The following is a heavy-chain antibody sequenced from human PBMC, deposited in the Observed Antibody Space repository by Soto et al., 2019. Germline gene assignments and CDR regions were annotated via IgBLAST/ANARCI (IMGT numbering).Heavy chain of an antibody. CDR3: ARDQQSSSGLYIYYYSYGMDV. Sequence: GGSLRLSCAASGFTFSSYWMHWVRQAPGKGLVWVSRINSDGSSTSYADSVKGRFTISRDNAKNTLYLQMNSLRAEDTAVYYCARDQQSSSGLYIYYYSYGMDVWGQGTTVTVSS. J-gene: IGHJ6*02. D-gene: IGHD6-19*01. CDR1: GFTFSSYW. V-gene: IGHV3-74*01. CDR2: INSDGSST.